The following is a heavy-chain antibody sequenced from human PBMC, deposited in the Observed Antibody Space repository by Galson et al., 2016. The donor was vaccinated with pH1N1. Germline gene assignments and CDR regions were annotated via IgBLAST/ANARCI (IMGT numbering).Heavy chain of an antibody. D-gene: IGHD5-24*01. CDR2: ISFDGRNK. CDR1: GFTFGSHA. V-gene: IGHV3-30*03. J-gene: IGHJ4*02. CDR3: ARERDGQGFDT. Sequence: SLRLSCAASGFTFGSHAMHWVRQAPGKGLEWVADISFDGRNKNYLDSVKGRFSISRDNSQNTLHLQVKGLRADDTAIYFCARERDGQGFDTWGQGTLVSVSS.